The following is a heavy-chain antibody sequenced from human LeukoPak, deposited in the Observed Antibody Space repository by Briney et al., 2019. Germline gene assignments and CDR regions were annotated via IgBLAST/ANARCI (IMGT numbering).Heavy chain of an antibody. J-gene: IGHJ4*02. CDR3: ARGWGSSWFDY. CDR1: GGSISSYY. V-gene: IGHV4-59*01. Sequence: SETLPLTCTVSGGSISSYYWSWIRQPPGKGLEWIGYIYYSGSTNYNPSLKSRVTISVDTSKNQFSLKLSSVTAADTAVYYCARGWGSSWFDYWGQGTLVTVSS. CDR2: IYYSGST. D-gene: IGHD6-13*01.